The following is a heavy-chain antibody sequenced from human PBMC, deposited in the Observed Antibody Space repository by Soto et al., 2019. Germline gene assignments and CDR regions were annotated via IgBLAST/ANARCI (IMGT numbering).Heavy chain of an antibody. CDR3: ATRFKTGLLTGPYAFDI. Sequence: GASVKVSCKASGGTFSSYTISWVRQAPGQGLEWMGRIIPILGIANYAQKFQGRVTITADKSTSTAYMELSSLRSEDTAVYYCATRFKTGLLTGPYAFDIWGQGTMVTVSS. D-gene: IGHD2-15*01. V-gene: IGHV1-69*02. CDR1: GGTFSSYT. CDR2: IIPILGIA. J-gene: IGHJ3*02.